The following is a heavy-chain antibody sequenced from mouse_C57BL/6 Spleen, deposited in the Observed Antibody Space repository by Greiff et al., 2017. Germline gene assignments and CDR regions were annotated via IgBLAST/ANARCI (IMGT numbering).Heavy chain of an antibody. Sequence: VQLQQPGAELVKPGASVKLSCKASGYTFTSYWMHWVKQRPGQGLEWIGMIHPNSGSTNYNEKFKSKATLPVDKSSSTAYMQLSSLTSEDSAVYYGAGVYYGGGSGGYFEVWAQGPRSPSPQ. CDR2: IHPNSGST. V-gene: IGHV1-64*01. J-gene: IGHJ1*03. CDR3: AGVYYGGGSGGYFEV. D-gene: IGHD1-1*01. CDR1: GYTFTSYW.